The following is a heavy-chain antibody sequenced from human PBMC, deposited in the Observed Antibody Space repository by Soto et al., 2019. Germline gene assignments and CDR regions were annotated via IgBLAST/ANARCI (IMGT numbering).Heavy chain of an antibody. CDR3: AARNYYDSSGYYDRFDY. CDR1: GGSISSYY. D-gene: IGHD3-22*01. Sequence: QVQLQESGPGLVKPSETLSLTCTVSGGSISSYYWSWIRQPPGKGLEWIGYIYYSGSTNYNPSLKSRVTISVDTSKNQFSRKLSSVTAADTAVYYCAARNYYDSSGYYDRFDYWGQGTLVTVSS. CDR2: IYYSGST. V-gene: IGHV4-59*01. J-gene: IGHJ4*02.